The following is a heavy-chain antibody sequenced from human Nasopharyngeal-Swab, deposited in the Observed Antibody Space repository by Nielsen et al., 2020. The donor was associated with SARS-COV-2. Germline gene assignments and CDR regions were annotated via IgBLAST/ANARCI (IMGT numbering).Heavy chain of an antibody. Sequence: VRQMPGKGLAWVSSISSSSSYIYYADSVKGRFTISRDNAKNSLYLQMNSLRAEDTAVYYCARDGWYDILTGYLALYYYYYGMDVWGQGTTVTVSS. CDR2: ISSSSSYI. J-gene: IGHJ6*02. V-gene: IGHV3-21*01. D-gene: IGHD3-9*01. CDR3: ARDGWYDILTGYLALYYYYYGMDV.